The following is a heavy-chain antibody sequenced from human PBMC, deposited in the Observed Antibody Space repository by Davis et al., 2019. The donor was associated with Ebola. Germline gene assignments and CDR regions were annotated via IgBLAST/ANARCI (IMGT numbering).Heavy chain of an antibody. CDR3: AKDSGWQMSP. D-gene: IGHD6-19*01. Sequence: GESLKISCAASGFTFGDYWMTWVRQAPGKGLEWVGKIKYDGSDKYYVDSVKGRFSISRVNAKNLLYLQMNSLTVEDTAMYYCAKDSGWQMSPWGQGTLVIVSS. CDR2: IKYDGSDK. CDR1: GFTFGDYW. V-gene: IGHV3-7*01. J-gene: IGHJ5*02.